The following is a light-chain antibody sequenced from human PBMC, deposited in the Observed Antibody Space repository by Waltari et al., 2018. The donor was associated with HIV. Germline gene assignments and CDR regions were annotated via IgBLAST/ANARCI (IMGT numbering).Light chain of an antibody. CDR1: SLRIYY. CDR2: GKN. V-gene: IGLV3-19*01. CDR3: NSRDSSGNHVV. J-gene: IGLJ2*01. Sequence: SSELTQDPAVSVALGQTVRITCQGDSLRIYYARWYQQKPGQAPVLVIYGKNNRPSGIPDRFSDSSSGNTASLTITGAQAEDEADYYCNSRDSSGNHVVFGGGTRLTVL.